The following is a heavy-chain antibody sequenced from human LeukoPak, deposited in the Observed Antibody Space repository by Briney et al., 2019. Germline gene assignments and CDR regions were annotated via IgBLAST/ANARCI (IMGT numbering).Heavy chain of an antibody. Sequence: SETLSLTCSVSGGSVSSGSYYWSWIRQPPGKGLEWIGYIYHSGSTYYNPSLKSRVTISVDRSKNQFSLKLSSVTAADTAVYYCARAESSGYSDDAFDIWGQGTMVTVSS. CDR2: IYHSGST. D-gene: IGHD3-22*01. CDR3: ARAESSGYSDDAFDI. CDR1: GGSVSSGSYY. V-gene: IGHV4-30-2*01. J-gene: IGHJ3*02.